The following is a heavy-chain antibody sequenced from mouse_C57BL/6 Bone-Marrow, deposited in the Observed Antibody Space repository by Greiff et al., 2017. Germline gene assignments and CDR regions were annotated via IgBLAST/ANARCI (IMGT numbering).Heavy chain of an antibody. J-gene: IGHJ2*01. CDR3: ARDYYGSSWNFDY. D-gene: IGHD1-1*01. V-gene: IGHV1-26*01. CDR1: GYTFTDYY. Sequence: VQLQQSGPELVKPGASVKISCKASGYTFTDYYMNWVKQSHGKSLKWIGDINPNNGGTSYNQKLKGKATLTVDKSSSTAYMELRSLTSEDSAVYYCARDYYGSSWNFDYWGQGTILTVSS. CDR2: INPNNGGT.